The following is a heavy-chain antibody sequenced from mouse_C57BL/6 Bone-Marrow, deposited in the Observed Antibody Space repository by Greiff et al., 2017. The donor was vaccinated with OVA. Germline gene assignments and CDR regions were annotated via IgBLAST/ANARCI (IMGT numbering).Heavy chain of an antibody. CDR2: IYPGNSDT. V-gene: IGHV1-5*01. CDR3: TRWGLGRGGDY. J-gene: IGHJ2*01. CDR1: GYTFTSYW. D-gene: IGHD4-1*01. Sequence: VQLQQSGTVLARPGASVKMSCKTSGYTFTSYWMHWVKQRPGQGLEWIGAIYPGNSDTSYNQKFKGKAKLPAVTSASTAYMGLSSLTNEDAAVYYCTRWGLGRGGDYWGQGTTLTVSS.